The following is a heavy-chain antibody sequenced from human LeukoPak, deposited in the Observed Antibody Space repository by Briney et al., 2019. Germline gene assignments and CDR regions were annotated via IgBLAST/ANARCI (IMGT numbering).Heavy chain of an antibody. V-gene: IGHV3-33*01. CDR3: ARDLPGDY. CDR2: IWYDGSKK. Sequence: RPGGSLRLSCAASGFTLSRNGMHWVRQAPGKGLEWVGDIWYDGSKKYYADSVKGRFTISRDISKNTVYLQMNSLRAEDTAVYYCARDLPGDYWGQGTLVTVSS. CDR1: GFTLSRNG. J-gene: IGHJ4*02.